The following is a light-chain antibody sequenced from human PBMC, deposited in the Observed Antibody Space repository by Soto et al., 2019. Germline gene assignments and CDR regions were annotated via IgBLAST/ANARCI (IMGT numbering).Light chain of an antibody. V-gene: IGKV3-15*01. CDR2: RAS. CDR1: QRINSN. J-gene: IGKJ4*01. CDR3: QRYNNWPRAT. Sequence: IVMTQAPATLSVSPGERATLSCRASQRINSNLAWYQQKPGQAPRPLMFRASIRATGFPARFSGSGSGSDVNIPISSLQSEDSAIYYCQRYNNWPRATFGGGTKVEIK.